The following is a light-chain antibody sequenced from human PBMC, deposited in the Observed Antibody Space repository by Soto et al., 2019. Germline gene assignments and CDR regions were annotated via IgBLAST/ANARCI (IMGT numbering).Light chain of an antibody. CDR3: QQYNSYSGT. CDR1: QSISSW. J-gene: IGKJ1*01. CDR2: DAS. Sequence: DIQMTQSPSTLSASVGDRVTITCRASQSISSWLAWYQQEPGKTPKLLISDASNLESGVPSRFSGSGSGTEFTLTISSLQPDDFAPYYCQQYNSYSGTFGQGTKVEIK. V-gene: IGKV1-5*01.